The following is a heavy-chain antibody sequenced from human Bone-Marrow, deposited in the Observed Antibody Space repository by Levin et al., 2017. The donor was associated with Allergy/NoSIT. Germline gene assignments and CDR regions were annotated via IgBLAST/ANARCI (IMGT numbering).Heavy chain of an antibody. CDR3: ARTGSYSGSSGWFDY. CDR2: INQDGSGK. V-gene: IGHV3-7*01. D-gene: IGHD6-6*01. CDR1: GFTFSNYW. J-gene: IGHJ4*02. Sequence: GGSLRLSCAASGFTFSNYWMTWVRQAPGKGLEWVANINQDGSGKYYVDSVKGRFTISRDNAKNSLYLQMNSLRAEDTAIYYCARTGSYSGSSGWFDYWGQGTLVTVSS.